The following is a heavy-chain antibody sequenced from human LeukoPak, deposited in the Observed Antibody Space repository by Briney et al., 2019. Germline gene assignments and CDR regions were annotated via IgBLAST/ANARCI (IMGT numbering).Heavy chain of an antibody. CDR2: IYSGGTT. D-gene: IGHD3-10*01. CDR1: GFTFSNYN. CDR3: ANINYGSGRPLP. V-gene: IGHV3-53*01. J-gene: IGHJ5*02. Sequence: GGSLRLSCAASGFTFSNYNMNWVRQVPGKGLEWVSVIYSGGTTYYADSVKGRFTISRDNSQNTLYLQMNSLRVEDTAIYYCANINYGSGRPLPWGQGTLVTVSS.